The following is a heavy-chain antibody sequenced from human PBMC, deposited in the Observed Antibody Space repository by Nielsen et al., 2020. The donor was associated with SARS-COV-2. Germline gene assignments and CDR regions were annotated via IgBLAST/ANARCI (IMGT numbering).Heavy chain of an antibody. V-gene: IGHV3-7*03. CDR1: GFTFSSYW. Sequence: GESLKISCAASGFTFSSYWMSWVRQAPGKGLEWVANIKQDGSEKYYVDSVKGRFTISRDNAKNSLYLQMNSLRAEDTAVYYCAKTGSVVPAAKFDYWGQGTLITVSS. D-gene: IGHD2-2*01. CDR3: AKTGSVVPAAKFDY. J-gene: IGHJ4*02. CDR2: IKQDGSEK.